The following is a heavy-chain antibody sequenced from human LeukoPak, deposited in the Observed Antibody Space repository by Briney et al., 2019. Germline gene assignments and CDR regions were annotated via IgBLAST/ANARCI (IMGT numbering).Heavy chain of an antibody. Sequence: SETLSLTCTVSGGSISSGNYYWSWIRQPAGKGLEWIGRVYTSGTTNYNPSLKSRVTISIDTSKNQFSLKLTSVTAADTAVYYCARAPYCSSTSCPIDYWGQGTLVTVSS. CDR3: ARAPYCSSTSCPIDY. CDR2: VYTSGTT. D-gene: IGHD2-2*01. V-gene: IGHV4-61*02. CDR1: GGSISSGNYY. J-gene: IGHJ4*02.